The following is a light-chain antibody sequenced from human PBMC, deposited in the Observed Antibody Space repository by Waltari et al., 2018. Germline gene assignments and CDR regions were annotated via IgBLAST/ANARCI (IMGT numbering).Light chain of an antibody. J-gene: IGKJ2*01. V-gene: IGKV4-1*01. CDR2: WAS. CDR1: QSLLWSFNNNNY. CDR3: QQYYSTPPT. Sequence: DIVMTQSPDSLAVSLGERATINCKSSQSLLWSFNNNNYLAWYQQKPGQPPKLLIHWASTRESGVPDRFSGSGSGVDFTLTISSLQAEDVAVYYCQQYYSTPPTFGQGTKLEIK.